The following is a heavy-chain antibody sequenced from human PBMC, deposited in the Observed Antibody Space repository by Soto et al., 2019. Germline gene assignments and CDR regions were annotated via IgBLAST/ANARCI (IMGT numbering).Heavy chain of an antibody. J-gene: IGHJ5*02. CDR1: GFIFSNYA. D-gene: IGHD2-15*01. CDR3: APGQGLVP. Sequence: EVQLLESGGGLVQPGGSLRLSCAASGFIFSNYAMSWVRQAPGKGLEWVSAIRNGGDDTYYLDSVKGRFTISRDNSKNTLYLQMNSLRAEDTALYYCAPGQGLVPWGQGTPVTLSS. CDR2: IRNGGDDT. V-gene: IGHV3-23*01.